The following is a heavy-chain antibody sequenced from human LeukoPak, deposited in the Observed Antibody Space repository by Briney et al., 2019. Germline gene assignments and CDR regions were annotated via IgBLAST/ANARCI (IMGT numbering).Heavy chain of an antibody. J-gene: IGHJ4*02. CDR2: INPNSGGT. CDR1: GYXFTGYY. D-gene: IGHD3-22*01. V-gene: IGHV1-2*02. CDR3: AREVYYDSSGYLDY. Sequence: ASVKVSCKASGYXFTGYYMHWVRQAPGQGLEWMGWINPNSGGTNYAQKFQGRATMTRDTSISTAYMELSRLRSDDTAVYYCAREVYYDSSGYLDYWGQGTLVTVSS.